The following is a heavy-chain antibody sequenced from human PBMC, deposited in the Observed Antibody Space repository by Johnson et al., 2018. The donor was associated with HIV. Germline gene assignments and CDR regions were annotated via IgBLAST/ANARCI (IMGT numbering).Heavy chain of an antibody. V-gene: IGHV3-66*02. D-gene: IGHD6-19*01. CDR1: GFTVSNNY. CDR3: ARGSGQGLAACLIQGTAFDI. Sequence: VQLVESGGGLVQPGGSLRLSCAASGFTVSNNYMSWVRQAPGKGLEWVSSINWNGGNTNYADSVKGRFTISRDNIKKSMYLQMNRLRAEDTAVYYCARGSGQGLAACLIQGTAFDIWGQGTMVTVSS. CDR2: INWNGGNT. J-gene: IGHJ3*02.